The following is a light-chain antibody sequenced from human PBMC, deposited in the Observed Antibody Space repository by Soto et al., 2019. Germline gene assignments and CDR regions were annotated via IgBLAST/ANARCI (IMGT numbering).Light chain of an antibody. CDR1: QGIRDD. J-gene: IGKJ2*01. CDR2: AAS. V-gene: IGKV1-17*01. CDR3: QQYNDSFPYT. Sequence: DIQMTQSPSSLSASVGDRVTITCRASQGIRDDLGWYRQRPGKAPELLIFAASSLQGGVPSRFSGSGSGTEFTLTVSSLQPDDFATYYCQQYNDSFPYTFGQGTKVDIK.